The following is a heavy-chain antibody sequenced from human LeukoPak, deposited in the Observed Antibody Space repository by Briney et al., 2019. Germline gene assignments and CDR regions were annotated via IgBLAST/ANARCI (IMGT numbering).Heavy chain of an antibody. Sequence: GGSLRLSCAASGFTFSSYDMHWVRQATGKGLEWVSAIGTAGDTYYPGSVKGRFTISRENAKNSLYLQMNSLRAGDTAVYYCARDQVAAAGRGGDYYYGMDVWGQGTTVTVSS. CDR1: GFTFSSYD. V-gene: IGHV3-13*01. CDR2: IGTAGDT. CDR3: ARDQVAAAGRGGDYYYGMDV. D-gene: IGHD6-13*01. J-gene: IGHJ6*02.